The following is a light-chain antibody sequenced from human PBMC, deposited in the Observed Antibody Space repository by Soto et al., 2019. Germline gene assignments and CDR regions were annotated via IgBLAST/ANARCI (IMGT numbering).Light chain of an antibody. J-gene: IGKJ1*01. Sequence: EIVLTQSPGTLSLSPGERATLSCRASQSVSNNHLAWYQQKPGQATRLLIYGASNRAAGLPDRFSGSGSGTDFTLTISILEPEDVAVYYCQHYGSSGTFGQGTKVEIK. CDR1: QSVSNNH. CDR2: GAS. V-gene: IGKV3-20*01. CDR3: QHYGSSGT.